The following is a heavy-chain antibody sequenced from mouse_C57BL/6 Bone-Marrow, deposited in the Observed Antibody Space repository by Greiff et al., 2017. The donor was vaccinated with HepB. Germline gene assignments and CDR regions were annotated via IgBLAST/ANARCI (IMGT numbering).Heavy chain of an antibody. J-gene: IGHJ1*03. CDR3: ARHGGWYFDV. CDR2: ISNGGGST. CDR1: GFTFSDYY. Sequence: EVQRVESGGGLVQPGGSLKLSCAASGFTFSDYYMYWVRQTPEKRLEWVAYISNGGGSTYYLDTVKGRFTISRDNAKNTLNLQMSRLKSEDTAMYYCARHGGWYFDVWGTGTTVTVSS. V-gene: IGHV5-12*01.